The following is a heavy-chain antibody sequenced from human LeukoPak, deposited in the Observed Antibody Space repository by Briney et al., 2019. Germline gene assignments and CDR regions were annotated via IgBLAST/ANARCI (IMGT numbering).Heavy chain of an antibody. Sequence: GGSLRLSCAASGFTFSNYAMNWVRQAPGKGLEWVSAISGSSDSTYYVDSVKGRFTISRDNPKNTLYLQMNSLRAEDTAVYYCAKDRSYSYGGIDYWGQGTLVTVSA. J-gene: IGHJ4*02. CDR1: GFTFSNYA. CDR3: AKDRSYSYGGIDY. CDR2: ISGSSDST. D-gene: IGHD5-18*01. V-gene: IGHV3-23*01.